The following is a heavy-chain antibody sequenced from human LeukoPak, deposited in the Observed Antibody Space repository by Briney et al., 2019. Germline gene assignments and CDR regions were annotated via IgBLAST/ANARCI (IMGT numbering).Heavy chain of an antibody. Sequence: GRSLRLSCAASGFTFDDYAMHWVRQAPGKGLEWVSLISGDGGSTYYADSVKGRFTISRDNSKNSLYLQMNSLRTEDTALYYCAKDIGGYSYPDYWGQGTLVTVSS. CDR1: GFTFDDYA. J-gene: IGHJ4*02. D-gene: IGHD5-18*01. V-gene: IGHV3-43*02. CDR3: AKDIGGYSYPDY. CDR2: ISGDGGST.